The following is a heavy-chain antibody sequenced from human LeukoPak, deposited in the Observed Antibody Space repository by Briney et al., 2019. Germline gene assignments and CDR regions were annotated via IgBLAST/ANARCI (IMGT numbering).Heavy chain of an antibody. CDR1: GYTFTGYY. V-gene: IGHV1-2*02. Sequence: ASVKVSCKASGYTFTGYYMHWVRQAPGQGLEWMGWINPNSGGTNYAQKFQGRVTMTRDTSISTAYMELSRLRSDDTAVYYCARESVDTAMAYPYYFDYWGQGTLVTVSS. D-gene: IGHD5-18*01. CDR3: ARESVDTAMAYPYYFDY. CDR2: INPNSGGT. J-gene: IGHJ4*02.